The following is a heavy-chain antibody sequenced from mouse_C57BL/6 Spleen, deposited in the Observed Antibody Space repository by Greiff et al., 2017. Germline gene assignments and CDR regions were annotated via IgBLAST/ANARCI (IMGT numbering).Heavy chain of an antibody. D-gene: IGHD3-3*01. CDR2: INPGSGGT. CDR3: ARGEGVDSYGYFDY. Sequence: QVQLQQSGAELVRPGTSVKVSCKASGYAFTNYLIEWVKQRPGQGLEWIGVINPGSGGTNYNEKFKGKATLTADKSSSTAYMQLSSLTAEDSAVYFCARGEGVDSYGYFDYWCQGTTLTVSS. CDR1: GYAFTNYL. V-gene: IGHV1-54*01. J-gene: IGHJ2*01.